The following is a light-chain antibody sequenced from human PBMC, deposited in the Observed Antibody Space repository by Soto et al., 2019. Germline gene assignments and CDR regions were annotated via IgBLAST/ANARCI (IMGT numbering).Light chain of an antibody. V-gene: IGKV1-39*01. CDR1: QSISSD. J-gene: IGKJ1*01. CDR2: AAS. Sequence: DIQMTQSPSSLSASVGDRVTITFRASQSISSDLNWYQQKPGKAPKLLIYAASSLQSGVPSRFSGSGSGADFTLTISSLQPEDFATYYCQQSYNTLTWTFGQGTKVDIK. CDR3: QQSYNTLTWT.